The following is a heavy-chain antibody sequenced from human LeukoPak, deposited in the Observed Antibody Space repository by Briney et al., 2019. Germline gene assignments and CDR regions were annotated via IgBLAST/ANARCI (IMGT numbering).Heavy chain of an antibody. D-gene: IGHD2-2*02. CDR3: ANHDCSSTSCYTGSPDY. V-gene: IGHV3-23*01. CDR2: ISGSGGST. J-gene: IGHJ4*02. Sequence: PGGSLRLSCAASGFTFSSYATSWVRQAPGKGLEWVSAISGSGGSTYYADSVKGRFTISRDNSKNTLYLQMNSLRAEDTAVYYCANHDCSSTSCYTGSPDYWGQGTLVTVSS. CDR1: GFTFSSYA.